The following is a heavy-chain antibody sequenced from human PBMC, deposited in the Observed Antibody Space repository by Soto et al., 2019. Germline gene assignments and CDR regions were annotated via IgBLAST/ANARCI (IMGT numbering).Heavy chain of an antibody. CDR2: INAGNGNT. D-gene: IGHD2-2*01. Sequence: GASVKVSCKACGDSFTSYAMHWVRQAPGQRLEWMGWINAGNGNTKYSQKFQGRVTITRDTSASTAYMELSSLRSEDTAMYYCARSVVIPTAPDYWGQGTLVTVSS. J-gene: IGHJ4*02. CDR1: GDSFTSYA. V-gene: IGHV1-3*01. CDR3: ARSVVIPTAPDY.